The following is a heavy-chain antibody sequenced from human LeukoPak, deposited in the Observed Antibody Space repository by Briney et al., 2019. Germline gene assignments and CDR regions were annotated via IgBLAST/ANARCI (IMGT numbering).Heavy chain of an antibody. CDR2: IYTSGST. D-gene: IGHD2-15*01. V-gene: IGHV4-4*07. J-gene: IGHJ5*02. Sequence: SETLSLTCTVSGGSISSYYWSWIWQPAGKGLEWIGRIYTSGSTNYSPSLKSRVTMSVDTSKNQFSLKLSSVTAADTAVYYCARDESGHNWFDPWGQGTLVTVSS. CDR1: GGSISSYY. CDR3: ARDESGHNWFDP.